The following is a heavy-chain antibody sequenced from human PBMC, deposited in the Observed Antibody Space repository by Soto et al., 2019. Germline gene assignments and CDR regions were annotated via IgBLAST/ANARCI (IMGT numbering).Heavy chain of an antibody. D-gene: IGHD3-3*01. CDR2: INPNSGGT. CDR3: ARSSRTYYDFWSGYSRKEHLYCLYKGV. V-gene: IGHV1-2*04. J-gene: IGHJ6*03. Sequence: QVQLVQSGAEVKKPGASVKVSCKASGYTFTGYYMHWVRQAPGQGLEWMGWINPNSGGTNYAQKFQGWVTMARDTPIGPAYREMSKLRCEDTAVYYCARSSRTYYDFWSGYSRKEHLYCLYKGVWGKGTTVTVS. CDR1: GYTFTGYY.